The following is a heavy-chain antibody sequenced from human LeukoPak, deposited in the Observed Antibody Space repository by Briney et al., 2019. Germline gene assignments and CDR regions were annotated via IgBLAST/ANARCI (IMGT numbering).Heavy chain of an antibody. CDR1: GLTFSSYW. CDR3: ARGEYYYDGGY. J-gene: IGHJ4*02. CDR2: IKQDGSEK. V-gene: IGHV3-7*04. D-gene: IGHD3-22*01. Sequence: GGSLRLSCAASGLTFSSYWMSWVREAPGKGLEWVANIKQDGSEKYYVDSVKGRFTISRDNAKNSLFLQMNSLRAEDTAVYYCARGEYYYDGGYWGQGTLVTVSS.